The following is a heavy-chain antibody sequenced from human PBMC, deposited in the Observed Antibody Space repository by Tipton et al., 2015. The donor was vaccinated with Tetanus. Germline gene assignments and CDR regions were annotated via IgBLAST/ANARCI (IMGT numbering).Heavy chain of an antibody. J-gene: IGHJ4*02. Sequence: SLRLSCAASGFTFSTYDMHWVRQATGKGLEWVSAIGPTGDTYYPGSVKGRFTISRENAKNSLYLQMNSLRAEDTAVYYCARDGGYYYGDYASFDYWGQGTLVTVSS. CDR3: ARDGGYYYGDYASFDY. V-gene: IGHV3-13*01. CDR1: GFTFSTYD. D-gene: IGHD4-17*01. CDR2: IGPTGDT.